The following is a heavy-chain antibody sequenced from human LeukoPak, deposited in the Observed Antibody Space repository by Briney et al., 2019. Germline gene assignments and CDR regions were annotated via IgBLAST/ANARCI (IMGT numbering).Heavy chain of an antibody. V-gene: IGHV1-2*02. CDR3: ARAFYVDTAMVPLDY. J-gene: IGHJ4*02. Sequence: GASVKVSCKASGYTFTSYDINWVRQAPGQGLEWMGWINPNSGGTNYAQKFQGRVTMTRDTSISTAYMELSRLRSDDTAVYYCARAFYVDTAMVPLDYWGQGTLVTVSS. CDR2: INPNSGGT. CDR1: GYTFTSYD. D-gene: IGHD5-18*01.